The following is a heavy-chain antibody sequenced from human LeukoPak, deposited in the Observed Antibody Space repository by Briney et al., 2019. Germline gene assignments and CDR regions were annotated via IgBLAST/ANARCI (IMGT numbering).Heavy chain of an antibody. Sequence: PGGSLRLSCAASGFIFSNYWMAWVRQAPGKGLEWVANIKPDGSEHYYVDSVKGRFTISRDNAKNSLDLQMNSLRGEDTAVYYCARHGPHNFDYWGQGTLVTVSS. J-gene: IGHJ4*02. CDR2: IKPDGSEH. CDR3: ARHGPHNFDY. CDR1: GFIFSNYW. V-gene: IGHV3-7*01.